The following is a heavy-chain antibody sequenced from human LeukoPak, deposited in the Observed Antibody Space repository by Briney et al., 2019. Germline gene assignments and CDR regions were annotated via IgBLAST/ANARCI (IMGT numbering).Heavy chain of an antibody. J-gene: IGHJ4*02. CDR1: GGSFSGYY. CDR2: INHIGGT. Sequence: SETLSLTCAVYGGSFSGYYWSWIRHPPRKGLGWMGDINHIGGTKHNPPPKSRVTISVETSMNQFSLNLSSVTAADTAVYYCARVHYSYGYYFDYWGQGTLVTVSS. D-gene: IGHD5-18*01. CDR3: ARVHYSYGYYFDY. V-gene: IGHV4-34*01.